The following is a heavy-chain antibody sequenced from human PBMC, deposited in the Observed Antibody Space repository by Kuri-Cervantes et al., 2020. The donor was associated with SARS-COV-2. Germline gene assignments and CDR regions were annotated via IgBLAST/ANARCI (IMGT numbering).Heavy chain of an antibody. Sequence: ESLKISCAVYGGSFSGYYWSWIRQPPGKGLEWIGEINHSGSTNYNPSLKSRVTISVDTSKNQISLKLSSVTAADTAVYYCARHVAGDGSGSYYTYGDAFDIWGQGTMVTVSS. CDR3: ARHVAGDGSGSYYTYGDAFDI. J-gene: IGHJ3*02. V-gene: IGHV4-34*01. CDR2: INHSGST. D-gene: IGHD3-10*01. CDR1: GGSFSGYY.